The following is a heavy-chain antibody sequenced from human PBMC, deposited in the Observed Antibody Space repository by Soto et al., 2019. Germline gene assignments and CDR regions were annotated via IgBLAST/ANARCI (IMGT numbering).Heavy chain of an antibody. CDR3: ASWRSYSGSYCFDY. V-gene: IGHV1-69*06. Sequence: QVQLVQSGAEVKKPGSSVKVSCEASGGTFNTYTINWVRQAPGRGLEWMGQVIPMYDSVNYAESFQGRVTITADKSKNIAYMELSRLRSEGKALYFWASWRSYSGSYCFDYWGQGTLVIVSS. J-gene: IGHJ4*02. CDR2: VIPMYDSV. CDR1: GGTFNTYT. D-gene: IGHD1-26*01.